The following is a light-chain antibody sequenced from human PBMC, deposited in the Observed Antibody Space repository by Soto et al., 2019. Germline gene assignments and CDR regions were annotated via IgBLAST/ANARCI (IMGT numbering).Light chain of an antibody. CDR1: QSISRY. J-gene: IGKJ3*01. CDR3: QQAHSSPFT. CDR2: AAS. V-gene: IGKV1-39*01. Sequence: DIQMTESPSSLPATVGARVPITCRQSQSISRYVNWYQQKPGKARKPLSYAASSLQSGVPSRFSGSGSGTDFILTISSLTPEDFETYYCQQAHSSPFTFGPGTKVDIK.